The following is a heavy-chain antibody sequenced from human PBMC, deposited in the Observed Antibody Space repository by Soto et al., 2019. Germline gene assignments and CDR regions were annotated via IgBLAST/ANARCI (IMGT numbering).Heavy chain of an antibody. V-gene: IGHV4-59*01. CDR3: ARARITLVREIIKYNMDI. CDR2: IYESGST. J-gene: IGHJ6*02. Sequence: PSETLSLTXTVSGGSIGSYYWSWIRQPPGKGLEWIGYIYESGSTNSNPSLQSRVTISVDTSKNQFYLNLSPVTAADTATYYCARARITLVREIIKYNMDIWGQGTTVTVSS. D-gene: IGHD3-10*01. CDR1: GGSIGSYY.